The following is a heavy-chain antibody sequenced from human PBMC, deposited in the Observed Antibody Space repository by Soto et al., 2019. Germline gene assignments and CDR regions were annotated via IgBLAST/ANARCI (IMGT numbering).Heavy chain of an antibody. Sequence: GESLKISCKGSGYSFTSYWISWVRQMPGKGLEWMGRIDPSDSYTNYSPSFQGHVTISADKSISTAYLQWSSLKASDTAMYYCARHHSFPHNYYYGRDVWGQGTTGTVS. V-gene: IGHV5-10-1*01. CDR3: ARHHSFPHNYYYGRDV. CDR1: GYSFTSYW. D-gene: IGHD5-18*01. J-gene: IGHJ6*02. CDR2: IDPSDSYT.